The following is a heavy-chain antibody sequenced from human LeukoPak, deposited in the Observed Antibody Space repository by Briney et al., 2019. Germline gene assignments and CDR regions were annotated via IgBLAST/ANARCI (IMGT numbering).Heavy chain of an antibody. CDR1: GGSLSGFY. CDR2: VYYAGST. D-gene: IGHD2-15*01. CDR3: ARVSGGSTYYYYYGMDV. V-gene: IGHV4-59*01. Sequence: PSETLSLTCTVSGGSLSGFYWSWIRQPPGKGLEWIGYVYYAGSTTYNPSLRSRVTISVDTSKNQFSLRLGSVTAADTAVYYCARVSGGSTYYYYYGMDVWGQGTTVTVSS. J-gene: IGHJ6*02.